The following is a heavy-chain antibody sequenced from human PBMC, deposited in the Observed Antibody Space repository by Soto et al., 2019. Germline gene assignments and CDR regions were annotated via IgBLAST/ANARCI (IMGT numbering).Heavy chain of an antibody. D-gene: IGHD3-3*01. J-gene: IGHJ5*02. Sequence: QVQLQQWGAGLLKPSETLSLTCAVYGGSFSGYYWSWIRQPPGKGLEWIGENNHSGSTNYNPSLNGRVSTSADRSKKQFSLKLSSVNAADTAVYYCARGYSRRLNFGVALNWFDPWGQGHLVTVSS. V-gene: IGHV4-34*01. CDR1: GGSFSGYY. CDR3: ARGYSRRLNFGVALNWFDP. CDR2: NNHSGST.